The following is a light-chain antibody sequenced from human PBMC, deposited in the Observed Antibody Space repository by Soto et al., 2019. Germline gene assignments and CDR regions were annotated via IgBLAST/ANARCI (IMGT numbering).Light chain of an antibody. V-gene: IGKV1-27*01. J-gene: IGKJ3*01. CDR2: AAS. CDR1: QDISNS. Sequence: DIQMTQSPSSLSASIGDRATITCRTSQDISNSLAWYQQKPGKAPKLLIYAASSLQSGVPSRFSGSGFGTDFTLTISSLQPEDVATYYCQKHNSDPLFFAPGTKVDI. CDR3: QKHNSDPLF.